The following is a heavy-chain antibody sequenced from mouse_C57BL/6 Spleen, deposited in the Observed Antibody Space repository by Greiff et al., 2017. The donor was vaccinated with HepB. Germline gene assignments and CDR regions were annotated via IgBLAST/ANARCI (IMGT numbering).Heavy chain of an antibody. D-gene: IGHD2-5*01. CDR2: IDPENGDT. J-gene: IGHJ3*01. Sequence: EVHLVESGAELVRPGASVKLSCTASGFNIKDDYMHWVKQRPEQGLEWIGWIDPENGDTEYASKFQGKATITADTSSNTAYLQLSSLTSEDTAVYYCTTYYSNPAWFAYWGQGTLVTVSA. CDR3: TTYYSNPAWFAY. CDR1: GFNIKDDY. V-gene: IGHV14-4*01.